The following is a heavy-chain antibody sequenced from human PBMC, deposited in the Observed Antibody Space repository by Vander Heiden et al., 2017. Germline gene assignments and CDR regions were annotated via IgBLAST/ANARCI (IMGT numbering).Heavy chain of an antibody. CDR3: TTGGSYSAFDI. D-gene: IGHD1-26*01. CDR1: GCTFTNAW. V-gene: IGHV3-15*07. CDR2: IKSKAEGGAT. Sequence: EVQLVESGGGLVKPGGSLRLSCAVSGCTFTNAWMNWVRQAPRKGLEWVGRIKSKAEGGATDYAAPVKGRFTISRDDSENTVYLQMNSLKSEDTAVYYCTTGGSYSAFDIWGQGTMVTVSS. J-gene: IGHJ3*02.